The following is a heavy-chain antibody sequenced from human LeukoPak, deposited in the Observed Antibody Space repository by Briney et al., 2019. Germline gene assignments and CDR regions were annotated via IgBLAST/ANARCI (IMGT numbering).Heavy chain of an antibody. D-gene: IGHD3-3*01. J-gene: IGHJ4*02. CDR2: ITMINGNT. V-gene: IGHV1-18*01. CDR1: GYTFNTYG. Sequence: ASVTVSCKASGYTFNTYGFSWVRQAPGQGLEWMGWITMINGNTDYAETLQGRVTMTIDTSTSTAYMELRSLRSDDPAVYYCASSLTIFGVVHWGQGTLLTVSS. CDR3: ASSLTIFGVVH.